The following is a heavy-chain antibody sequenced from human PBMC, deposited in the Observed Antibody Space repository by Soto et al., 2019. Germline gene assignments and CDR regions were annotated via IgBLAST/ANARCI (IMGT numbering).Heavy chain of an antibody. V-gene: IGHV1-69*13. Sequence: SVKVSCKASGGTFSSYAISWVRQAPGQGLEWMGGIIPIFGTANYAQKFQGRVTITADESTSTAYMELSSLRSEDTAVYYCARDGLRGPYYYHGMDVWGQGTTVTVSS. CDR3: ARDGLRGPYYYHGMDV. CDR2: IIPIFGTA. J-gene: IGHJ6*02. CDR1: GGTFSSYA. D-gene: IGHD5-12*01.